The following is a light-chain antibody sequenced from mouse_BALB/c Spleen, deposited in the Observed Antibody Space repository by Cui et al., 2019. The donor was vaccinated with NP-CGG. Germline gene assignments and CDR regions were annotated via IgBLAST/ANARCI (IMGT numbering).Light chain of an antibody. CDR3: QQWSSNPPIT. CDR1: SSVSSSY. V-gene: IGKV4-79*01. CDR2: SIS. Sequence: QIVLTQSPAITSASPGERVTMTCNASSSVSSSYLYWYQQKSGSSPKLWIYSISNLASGVPARFSGSGSGTSYSLTINSMEAEDAATYYCQQWSSNPPITFGAGTKLELK. J-gene: IGKJ5*01.